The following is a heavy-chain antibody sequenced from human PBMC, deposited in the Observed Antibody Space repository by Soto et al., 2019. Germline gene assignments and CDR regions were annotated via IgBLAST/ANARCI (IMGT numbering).Heavy chain of an antibody. CDR3: ARGHIPNIAAAGTYFDY. Sequence: QVQLVQSGAEVKKPGSSVKVSCKASGGTFSGYAISWVRQAPGQGLEWMGGIIPIFGTANYAQKFQGRVTITADESTSTAYMELSSLRSEDTAVYYCARGHIPNIAAAGTYFDYWGQGTLVTVSS. CDR2: IIPIFGTA. D-gene: IGHD6-13*01. V-gene: IGHV1-69*01. J-gene: IGHJ4*02. CDR1: GGTFSGYA.